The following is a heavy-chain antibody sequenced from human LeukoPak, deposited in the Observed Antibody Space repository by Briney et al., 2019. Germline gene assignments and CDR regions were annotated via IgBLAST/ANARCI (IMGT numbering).Heavy chain of an antibody. D-gene: IGHD3-22*01. CDR2: INPSGGTT. J-gene: IGHJ4*02. CDR3: AREGYYDSSGPNDY. CDR1: GYTFTSYH. Sequence: ASVKVSCKASGYTFTSYHMHWVRQAPGQGLEWMGIINPSGGTTNYAQKFQGRVTMTTDTSTSTAYMELRSLRSDDTAVYYCAREGYYDSSGPNDYWGQGTLVTVSS. V-gene: IGHV1-46*01.